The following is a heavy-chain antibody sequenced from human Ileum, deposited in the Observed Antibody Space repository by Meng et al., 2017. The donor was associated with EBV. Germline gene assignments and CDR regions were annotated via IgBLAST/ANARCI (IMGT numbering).Heavy chain of an antibody. CDR3: ARYGRCNGNSFYCFDP. J-gene: IGHJ5*02. Sequence: PQATLSLSCAVHVRAVYHDVWPWLRQPPGKGLEWIGEIDQSGYTNFNPSRSSLATISRDTSNNQFSLRRNSVTAADTALYYCARYGRCNGNSFYCFDPWGQGTLVTVSS. V-gene: IGHV4-34*01. CDR2: IDQSGYT. D-gene: IGHD4-23*01. CDR1: VRAVYHDV.